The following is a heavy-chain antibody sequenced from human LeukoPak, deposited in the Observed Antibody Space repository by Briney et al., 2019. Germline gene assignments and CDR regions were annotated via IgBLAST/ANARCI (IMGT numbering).Heavy chain of an antibody. V-gene: IGHV3-33*08. CDR1: GFTFNRFG. Sequence: PGGSLRLSCAASGFTFNRFGMSWVRQAPGKGLEWVAVIWYDGNNKYYADSVKGRFTISRDNSKNTLFLQMNSLRAEDSAVYYCARAPPYCSGGACYFDYWGQGTLVTVSS. J-gene: IGHJ4*02. D-gene: IGHD2-15*01. CDR3: ARAPPYCSGGACYFDY. CDR2: IWYDGNNK.